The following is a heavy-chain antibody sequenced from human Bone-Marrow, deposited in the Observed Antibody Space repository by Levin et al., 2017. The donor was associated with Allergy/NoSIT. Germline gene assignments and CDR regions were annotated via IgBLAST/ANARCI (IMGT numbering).Heavy chain of an antibody. V-gene: IGHV3-15*01. CDR3: TTDRSVNTISGPYYFYYGVDV. D-gene: IGHD3-3*01. CDR2: IKTKTDGEAT. J-gene: IGHJ6*02. Sequence: SCTASGFTFTNVCMNWVRQAPGKGLEWVGRIKTKTDGEATDYAAPVRGRFTVSRDDSKNTVYLQMHSLKTEDTAVYYCTTDRSVNTISGPYYFYYGVDVWGQGTTVTVSS. CDR1: GFTFTNVC.